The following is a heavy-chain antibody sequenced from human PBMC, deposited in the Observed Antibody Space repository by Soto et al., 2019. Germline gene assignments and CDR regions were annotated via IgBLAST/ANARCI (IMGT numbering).Heavy chain of an antibody. CDR3: ARAPHILTGYPTYYGMDV. CDR1: GGSISSGDYF. J-gene: IGHJ6*02. CDR2: ISYSGSA. D-gene: IGHD3-9*01. V-gene: IGHV4-31*03. Sequence: QVQLQESGPGLVKPSQTLSLTCTVSGGSISSGDYFWSWIRQHPGKGLEWIGYISYSGSAYYNPSLKSRVSLSVDTSKIQCSLKVSSVTAADTAVYYCARAPHILTGYPTYYGMDVWGQGTTVTVSS.